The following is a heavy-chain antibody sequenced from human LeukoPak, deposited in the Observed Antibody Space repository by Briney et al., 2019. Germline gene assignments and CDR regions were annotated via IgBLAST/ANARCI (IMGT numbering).Heavy chain of an antibody. CDR1: GGSISSYY. V-gene: IGHV4-59*12. J-gene: IGHJ3*02. CDR2: IYYSGST. Sequence: PSETLSLTCTVSGGSISSYYWSWIRQPPGKGLEWIGYIYYSGSTNYNPSLKSRVTISVDTSKNQFSLKLSSVTAADTAVYYCASILGKKAFDIWGQGTMVTVSS. CDR3: ASILGKKAFDI. D-gene: IGHD3-16*01.